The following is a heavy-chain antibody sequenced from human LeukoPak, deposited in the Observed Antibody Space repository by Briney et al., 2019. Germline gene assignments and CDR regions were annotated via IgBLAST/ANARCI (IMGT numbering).Heavy chain of an antibody. J-gene: IGHJ5*02. CDR3: ARDRGPYVAIGYNWLDP. V-gene: IGHV3-23*01. Sequence: GGSLRLSCEASGFTFKLSAMNWVRQAPGKGLEWVLSITGFGTDIYYADSVKGRFTVSRDNSKSTLYLQMNSLRAEDTAVYYCARDRGPYVAIGYNWLDPWGQGTLVTVSS. D-gene: IGHD3-10*02. CDR1: GFTFKLSA. CDR2: ITGFGTDI.